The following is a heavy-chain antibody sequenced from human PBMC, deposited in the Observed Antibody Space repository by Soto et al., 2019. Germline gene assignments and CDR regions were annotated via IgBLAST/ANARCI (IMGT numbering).Heavy chain of an antibody. J-gene: IGHJ4*02. Sequence: QLQLQESGPGLVRPSGTLSLTCAVSGGFTSTNNWWSWVRQPPGKGLEWIGDAYHSGSTEYNPSLKSRVSISVDKSKNQISLKLTSATAADTAVYYSARCPPSSYYGGSGTFDYWGQGTLVTVSS. CDR2: AYHSGST. D-gene: IGHD3-10*01. V-gene: IGHV4-4*02. CDR1: GGFTSTNNW. CDR3: ARCPPSSYYGGSGTFDY.